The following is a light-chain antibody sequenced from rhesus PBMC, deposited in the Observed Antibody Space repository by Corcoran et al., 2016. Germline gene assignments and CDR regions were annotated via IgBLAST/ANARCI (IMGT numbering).Light chain of an antibody. Sequence: DIQMTQSPSSRSASGGDTVTITCRASQSISSWLDWYQQKPGKAPKLRIYKASRVQSGVPSRFSGSGSGTGVTLPVSSLQPDDFATYYCLQYSSSSWTFGRGTKVETK. CDR2: KAS. J-gene: IGKJ1*01. CDR1: QSISSW. V-gene: IGKV1-22*01. CDR3: LQYSSSSWT.